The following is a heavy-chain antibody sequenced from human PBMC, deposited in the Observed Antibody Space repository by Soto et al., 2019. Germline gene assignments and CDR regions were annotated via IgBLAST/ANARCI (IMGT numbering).Heavy chain of an antibody. CDR2: IYYSGST. D-gene: IGHD6-13*01. J-gene: IGHJ5*02. CDR1: GGSISSGGYY. Sequence: SETLSLTCTVSGGSISSGGYYWSWIRQHPGKGLEWIGYIYYSGSTYYNPSLKSRVTISVDTSKNQFSLKLSSVTAADTAVYYCARYRVYSSSWVNWFDPWGQGTLVTVSS. V-gene: IGHV4-31*03. CDR3: ARYRVYSSSWVNWFDP.